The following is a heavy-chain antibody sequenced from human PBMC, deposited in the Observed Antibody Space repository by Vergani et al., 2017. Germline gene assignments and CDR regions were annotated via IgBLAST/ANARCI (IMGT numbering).Heavy chain of an antibody. D-gene: IGHD2-2*02. V-gene: IGHV4-59*01. CDR2: IYYSGST. CDR3: ARDVGEPAAIRGSYYXMDV. J-gene: IGHJ6*03. CDR1: GGSISSYY. Sequence: QVQLQESGPGLVKPSETLSLTCTVSGGSISSYYWSWIRQPPGKGLEWIGYIYYSGSTNYNPSLKSRVTISVDTSKNQFSLKLSSVTAADTAVYYCARDVGEPAAIRGSYYXMDVWGKGTTVTVSS.